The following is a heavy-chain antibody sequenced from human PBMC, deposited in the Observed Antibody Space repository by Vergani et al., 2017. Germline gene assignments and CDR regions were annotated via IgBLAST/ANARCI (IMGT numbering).Heavy chain of an antibody. J-gene: IGHJ5*02. CDR2: IYYSGST. CDR1: GASIRSSHYY. D-gene: IGHD6-19*01. CDR3: SGHSAVEWLVKLGWVDP. V-gene: IGHV4-39*01. Sequence: QLQLQESGPGLVKPSATLSLTCSVSGASIRSSHYYWGWIRQPPGKGLEWIACIYYSGSTYYNPSLKSRVTISVDTSKNQFSLKLSSVTAADTAVYFCSGHSAVEWLVKLGWVDPWGRGILVTVSS.